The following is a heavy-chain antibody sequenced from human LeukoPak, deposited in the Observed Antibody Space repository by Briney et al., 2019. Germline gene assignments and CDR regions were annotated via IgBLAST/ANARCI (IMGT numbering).Heavy chain of an antibody. CDR3: AKDSSADY. CDR2: ISYDGSNK. Sequence: GGSLRLSCAASGFTFSNYAMSWVRQAPGKGLEWVAVISYDGSNKYYADSVKGRFTISRDNSKNTLYLQMNSLRAEDTAVYYCAKDSSADYWGQGTLVTVSS. CDR1: GFTFSNYA. V-gene: IGHV3-30*18. J-gene: IGHJ4*02.